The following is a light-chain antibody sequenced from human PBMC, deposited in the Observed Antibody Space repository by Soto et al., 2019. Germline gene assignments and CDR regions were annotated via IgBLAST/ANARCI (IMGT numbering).Light chain of an antibody. CDR2: KAS. J-gene: IGKJ2*01. Sequence: DIQMTQSPSTLSASVGDRVTITCRASQSISSWLAWYQQKAGKAPKLLIYKASSLESGVPARFSGSGSGTEFTLTISSLQPGDFATYYCQQYNSYPPYTFGQGTKLEIK. V-gene: IGKV1-5*03. CDR3: QQYNSYPPYT. CDR1: QSISSW.